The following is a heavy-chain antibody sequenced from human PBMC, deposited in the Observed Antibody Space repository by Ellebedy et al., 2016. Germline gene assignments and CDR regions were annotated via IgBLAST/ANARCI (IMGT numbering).Heavy chain of an antibody. CDR2: ISSSSSTI. Sequence: GGSLRLXXAASGFTFSSYSMNWVRQAPGKGLEWVSYISSSSSTIYYADSVKGRFTISRDNAKNSLYLQMNSLRAEDTAVYYCASGDYYYDSSGYGSVDYWGQGTLVTVSS. J-gene: IGHJ4*02. V-gene: IGHV3-48*04. D-gene: IGHD3-22*01. CDR1: GFTFSSYS. CDR3: ASGDYYYDSSGYGSVDY.